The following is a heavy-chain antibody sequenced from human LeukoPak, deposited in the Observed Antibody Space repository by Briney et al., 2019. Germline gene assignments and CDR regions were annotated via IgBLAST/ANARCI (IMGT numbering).Heavy chain of an antibody. CDR3: ARVPSGVLVPATRGDYFDY. J-gene: IGHJ4*02. CDR1: GGTFSGYY. Sequence: PSETLSLTCAVYGGTFSGYYWSWIRQPPGKGLEWIGEMNHSGSANYNPSLKSRVTISVDTSKNQFSLKLSSVAAADTAVYYCARVPSGVLVPATRGDYFDYGAREPWSSSPQ. V-gene: IGHV4-34*01. CDR2: MNHSGSA. D-gene: IGHD2-2*01.